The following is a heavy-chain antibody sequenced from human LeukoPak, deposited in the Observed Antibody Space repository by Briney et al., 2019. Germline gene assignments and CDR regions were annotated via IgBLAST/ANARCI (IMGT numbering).Heavy chain of an antibody. CDR2: ISGSGGST. D-gene: IGHD3-10*01. V-gene: IGHV3-23*01. CDR1: GFTFSSYA. Sequence: GRSLRLSCAASGFTFSSYAMSWVRQAPGKGLEWVSAISGSGGSTYYADSVKGRFTISRDNSKNTLYLQMNSLRAEDTAVYYCAKDHGSGSYYTSFDYWGQGTLVTVSS. J-gene: IGHJ4*02. CDR3: AKDHGSGSYYTSFDY.